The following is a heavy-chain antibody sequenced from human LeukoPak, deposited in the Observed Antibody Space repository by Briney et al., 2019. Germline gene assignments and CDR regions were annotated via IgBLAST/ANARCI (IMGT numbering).Heavy chain of an antibody. CDR2: MNPNSGNT. Sequence: GSVKVSCKASGYTFTRYDINWVRQATGQGREGMGWMNPNSGNTGYAQKFQGRVTITRNTSISTAYMELSSLRSEDTAVYYCARAPRDYYDSSGYLYYFDYWGQGTLVTVSS. V-gene: IGHV1-8*03. J-gene: IGHJ4*02. CDR3: ARAPRDYYDSSGYLYYFDY. D-gene: IGHD3-22*01. CDR1: GYTFTRYD.